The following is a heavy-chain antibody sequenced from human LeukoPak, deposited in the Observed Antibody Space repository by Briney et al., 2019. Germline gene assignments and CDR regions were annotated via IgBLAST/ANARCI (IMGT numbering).Heavy chain of an antibody. CDR2: IIPILGIA. CDR3: ARSHTVTTESFDY. J-gene: IGHJ4*02. Sequence: SVKVSCKASGGTFSSYTISWVRQAPGQGLEWMGRIIPILGIANYAQKFQGRVTITTDESTSTAYMELSSLRSEDTAVYYCARSHTVTTESFDYWGQGTLVTVSS. V-gene: IGHV1-69*02. D-gene: IGHD4-11*01. CDR1: GGTFSSYT.